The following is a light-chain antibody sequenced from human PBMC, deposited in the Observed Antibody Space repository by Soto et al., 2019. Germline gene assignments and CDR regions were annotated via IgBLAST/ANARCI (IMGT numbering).Light chain of an antibody. J-gene: IGKJ5*01. CDR1: QTIATF. CDR3: QLSHTTLT. V-gene: IGKV1-39*01. CDR2: GAS. Sequence: DIQMTQSQSSLSASVGARVTITFRASQTIATFLNWYQQKPGKAPKLLIYGASTLQSGVPSRFSGSGSGADFTLTISSLQPEDSATYYCQLSHTTLTFGQGTRLEIK.